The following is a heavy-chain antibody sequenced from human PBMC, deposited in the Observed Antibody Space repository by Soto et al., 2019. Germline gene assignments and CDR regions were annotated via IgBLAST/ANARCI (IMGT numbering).Heavy chain of an antibody. V-gene: IGHV1-69*13. CDR2: IIPFFDTA. CDR1: GGTFSSHA. J-gene: IGHJ4*02. D-gene: IGHD3-22*01. Sequence: SVKVSCKASGGTFSSHAFSWVRQAPGQGLEWMGDIIPFFDTADYAQKFQGRVTITADESTSTAYMELSSLRAEDTAVYYCARPTYYYDSSGPPAYWGQGTLVTVSS. CDR3: ARPTYYYDSSGPPAY.